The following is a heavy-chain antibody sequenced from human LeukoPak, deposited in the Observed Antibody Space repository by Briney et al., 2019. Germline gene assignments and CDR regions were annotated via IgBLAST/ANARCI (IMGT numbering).Heavy chain of an antibody. D-gene: IGHD4-23*01. V-gene: IGHV4-31*03. CDR1: GGPISSGGYY. Sequence: SETLSLTCTVSGGPISSGGYYWSWIRQHPGKGLEWIGYIYYSGSTYYNPSLKSRVTISVDTSKNQFSLKLSSVTAADTAVYYCARDGNSDKGTYYFDYWGQGTLVTVSS. CDR3: ARDGNSDKGTYYFDY. CDR2: IYYSGST. J-gene: IGHJ4*02.